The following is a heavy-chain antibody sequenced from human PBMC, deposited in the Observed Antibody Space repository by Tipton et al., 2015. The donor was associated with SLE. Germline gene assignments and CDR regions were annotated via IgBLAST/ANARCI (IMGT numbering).Heavy chain of an antibody. CDR1: GGSISGSNYY. CDR3: ARHMLTPGTRGFDY. D-gene: IGHD4/OR15-4a*01. CDR2: VIHSGST. J-gene: IGHJ4*02. V-gene: IGHV4-39*07. Sequence: TLSLTCTVSGGSISGSNYYWGWIRQPPGKGLEWIGEVIHSGSTNYNPSLKSRVSISVDTSKNQFSLKLTSVTAADTAVYYCARHMLTPGTRGFDYWGRGTLVTVSS.